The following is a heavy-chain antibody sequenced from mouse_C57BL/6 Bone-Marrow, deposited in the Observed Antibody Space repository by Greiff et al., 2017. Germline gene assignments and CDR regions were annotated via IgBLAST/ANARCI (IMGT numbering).Heavy chain of an antibody. CDR2: IDPENGDT. V-gene: IGHV14-4*01. D-gene: IGHD1-1*01. J-gene: IGHJ2*01. CDR1: GFNIKDDY. CDR3: TTGGSSYFDY. Sequence: VHVKQSGAELVRPGASVKLSCTASGFNIKDDYMHWVKQRPEQGLEWIGWIDPENGDTEYASKFQGQATITADTSSNTAYLQLSSLTSEDTAVYYCTTGGSSYFDYWGQGTTLTVSS.